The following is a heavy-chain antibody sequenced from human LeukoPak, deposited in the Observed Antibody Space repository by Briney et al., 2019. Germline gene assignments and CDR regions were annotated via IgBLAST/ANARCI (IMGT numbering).Heavy chain of an antibody. D-gene: IGHD3-10*01. V-gene: IGHV1-18*01. CDR2: ISAYNGNT. Sequence: GASVKVSCKASGYTFTSYGISWVRQAPGQGVEWMGWISAYNGNTNYAQKLQGRVTMTTDTSTSTAYMELRSLRSDDTAVYYCARDGSGSGRPYYGYWGQGTLVTVSS. CDR3: ARDGSGSGRPYYGY. CDR1: GYTFTSYG. J-gene: IGHJ4*02.